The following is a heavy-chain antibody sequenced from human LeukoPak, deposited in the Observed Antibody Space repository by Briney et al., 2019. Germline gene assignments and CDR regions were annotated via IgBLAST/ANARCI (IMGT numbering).Heavy chain of an antibody. CDR1: GFTFSTFW. V-gene: IGHV3-74*01. D-gene: IGHD6-13*01. Sequence: GGSLRLSCAASGFTFSTFWMHWVRHAPGKGLVWVSRITTDGSSTIYADSVKGRFTISRDNAKNTLYLQMNSLRAEDTAVYYCAGSEYSSTWYGDYYYYYMDVWGKGTTVTVSS. CDR3: AGSEYSSTWYGDYYYYYMDV. J-gene: IGHJ6*03. CDR2: ITTDGSST.